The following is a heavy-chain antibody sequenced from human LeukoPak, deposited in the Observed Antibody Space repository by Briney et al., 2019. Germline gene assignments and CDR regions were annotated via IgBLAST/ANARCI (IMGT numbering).Heavy chain of an antibody. CDR3: AHRRQYSNYCFDY. D-gene: IGHD4-11*01. V-gene: IGHV2-5*02. J-gene: IGHJ4*02. Sequence: ESGPTLVKPTQTLTVTCSFSGFSLNSTGEGVGWIRQPPGKALEWLALIYWDDDKRYNPSLKGRLALTKDTSKNQVILTMTDMDPVDTATFYCAHRRQYSNYCFDYWGQGTLVTVSS. CDR2: IYWDDDK. CDR1: GFSLNSTGEG.